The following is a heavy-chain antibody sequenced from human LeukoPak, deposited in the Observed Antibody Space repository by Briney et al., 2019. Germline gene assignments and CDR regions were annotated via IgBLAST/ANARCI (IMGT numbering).Heavy chain of an antibody. D-gene: IGHD3-10*01. J-gene: IGHJ4*02. Sequence: PSETLSLTCAVSGGSISSGGYSWSWIRQPPGKGLEWIGYIYYSGSTYYNPSLKSRVTISVDTSKNQFSLKLSSVTAADTAVYYCARSRGSFDYWGQGTLVTVSS. CDR3: ARSRGSFDY. CDR2: IYYSGST. V-gene: IGHV4-30-4*07. CDR1: GGSISSGGYS.